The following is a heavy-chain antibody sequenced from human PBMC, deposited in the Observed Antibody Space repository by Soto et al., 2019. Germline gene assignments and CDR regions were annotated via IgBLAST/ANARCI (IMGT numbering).Heavy chain of an antibody. D-gene: IGHD6-19*01. Sequence: GGSLRLSCAGSGFTFSNVWMNWVRQAPGKGLEWVGRIKSETDGGTIDYAAPVKGRFTISRDDSNNTPYLQMNSLKTEDTATYYCTPPALKYNSDWYPLSDWGQGTRVTVSS. J-gene: IGHJ4*02. CDR1: GFTFSNVW. CDR2: IKSETDGGTI. V-gene: IGHV3-15*07. CDR3: TPPALKYNSDWYPLSD.